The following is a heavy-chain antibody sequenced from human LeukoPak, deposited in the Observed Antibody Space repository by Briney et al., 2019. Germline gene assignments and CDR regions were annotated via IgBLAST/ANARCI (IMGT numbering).Heavy chain of an antibody. D-gene: IGHD3-10*01. CDR3: ARGRSHYGSGSLYFDY. Sequence: PSETLSLTCAVYGGSFSGYYWSWIREPPGKGLEWIGEINHSGSTNYNPSLKSRVTISVDTSKNQFSLKLSSVTAADTAVYYCARGRSHYGSGSLYFDYWGQGTQVTVSS. CDR1: GGSFSGYY. CDR2: INHSGST. J-gene: IGHJ4*02. V-gene: IGHV4-34*01.